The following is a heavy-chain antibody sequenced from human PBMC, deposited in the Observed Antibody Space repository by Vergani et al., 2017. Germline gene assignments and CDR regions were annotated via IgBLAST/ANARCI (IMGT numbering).Heavy chain of an antibody. Sequence: QVQLQESGPGLVKPSETLSLTCTVSGGSISSYYWSWIRQPPGKGLEWIGYIYYSGSTNYNPSLKSRVTISVDTSKNQFSLKLSSVTAADPAVYYCASGWELPFDYWGQGTLVTVAS. D-gene: IGHD1-26*01. J-gene: IGHJ4*02. CDR3: ASGWELPFDY. V-gene: IGHV4-59*01. CDR2: IYYSGST. CDR1: GGSISSYY.